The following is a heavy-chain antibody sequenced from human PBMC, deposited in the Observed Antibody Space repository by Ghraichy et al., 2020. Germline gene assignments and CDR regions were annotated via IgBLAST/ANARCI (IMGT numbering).Heavy chain of an antibody. J-gene: IGHJ4*02. V-gene: IGHV3-23*01. D-gene: IGHD2-2*01. CDR2: ISGSGGST. CDR1: GFTFSSYA. CDR3: AKDERRGYCSSTSCYGGYYFDY. Sequence: ESLNISCAASGFTFSSYAMSWVRQAPGKGLEWVSAISGSGGSTYYADSVKGRFTISRDNSKNTLYLQMNSLRAEDTAVYYCAKDERRGYCSSTSCYGGYYFDYWGQGTLVTVSS.